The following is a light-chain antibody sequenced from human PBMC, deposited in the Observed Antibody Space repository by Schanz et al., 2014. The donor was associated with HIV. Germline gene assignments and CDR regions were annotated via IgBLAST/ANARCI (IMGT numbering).Light chain of an antibody. Sequence: QSSLTQPASVSGSPGQSITISCTGTSSDPGYYDYVSWYQQHPGKAPKVMIYDVSNRPSGVSHRFSGSKSGNTASLTISGLQAEDEADYHCSSYTTSNTLVFGTGTKLTVL. CDR3: SSYTTSNTLV. CDR2: DVS. J-gene: IGLJ1*01. CDR1: SSDPGYYDY. V-gene: IGLV2-14*03.